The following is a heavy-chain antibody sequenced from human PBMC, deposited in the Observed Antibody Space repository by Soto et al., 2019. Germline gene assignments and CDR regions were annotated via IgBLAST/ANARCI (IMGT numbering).Heavy chain of an antibody. Sequence: ASVKVSCKASGYTFTSYAMHWVRQAPGQGLEWMGWISAYNGNTNYAQKLQGRVTMTTDTSTNTAYMELRSLRSDDTAMYYCARDYLHYDVLTGSYTDCFDPWGQGTLVTVSS. CDR3: ARDYLHYDVLTGSYTDCFDP. CDR2: ISAYNGNT. V-gene: IGHV1-18*01. J-gene: IGHJ5*02. CDR1: GYTFTSYA. D-gene: IGHD3-9*01.